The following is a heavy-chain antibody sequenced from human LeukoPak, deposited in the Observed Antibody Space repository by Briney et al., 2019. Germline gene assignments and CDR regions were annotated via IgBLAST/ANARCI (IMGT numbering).Heavy chain of an antibody. CDR1: GGSISSYY. V-gene: IGHV4-4*07. D-gene: IGHD3-3*01. CDR2: IHTSGST. Sequence: PSETLSLTCTVSGGSISSYYWNWIRQPAGKGLEWIGRIHTSGSTNYNPSLESRVTVSVDTSRNQFSLKLSSVTAADTAVYYCARSPRVVMSFDYWGQGTLVTVSS. CDR3: ARSPRVVMSFDY. J-gene: IGHJ4*02.